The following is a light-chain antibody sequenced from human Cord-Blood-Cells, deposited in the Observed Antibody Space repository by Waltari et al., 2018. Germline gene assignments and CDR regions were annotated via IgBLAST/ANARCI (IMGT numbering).Light chain of an antibody. CDR1: KSVSSSY. CDR3: QQYGSSPLT. V-gene: IGKV3-20*01. Sequence: ELLVTQSSGTLSLSPGERATLSCRASKSVSSSYLAWYQQKTGQAPRLLIYGASSRATGNPDRVSGSGSGPDFTLTISRLEPEDFAVYYCQQYGSSPLTFGGGTKVEIK. CDR2: GAS. J-gene: IGKJ4*01.